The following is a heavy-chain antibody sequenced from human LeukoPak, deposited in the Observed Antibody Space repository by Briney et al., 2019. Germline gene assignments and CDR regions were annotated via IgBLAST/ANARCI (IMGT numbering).Heavy chain of an antibody. D-gene: IGHD3-22*01. Sequence: GGSLRLSCAVSGLSFSRFSMSWVRQAPGKGLEWVSVIYSGGSTYYADSVKGRFTISRDNSKNTLYLQMNSLRAEDTAVYYCARIMDYYDSSGYSSLHAFDIWGQGTMVTVSS. V-gene: IGHV3-53*01. J-gene: IGHJ3*02. CDR3: ARIMDYYDSSGYSSLHAFDI. CDR2: IYSGGST. CDR1: GLSFSRFS.